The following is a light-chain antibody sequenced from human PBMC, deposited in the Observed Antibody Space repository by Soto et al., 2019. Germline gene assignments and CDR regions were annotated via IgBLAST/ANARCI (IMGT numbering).Light chain of an antibody. J-gene: IGKJ1*01. Sequence: DIQMTQSPSSLSASMGDRVAITCRASQAISNSLAWYQQKPGKPPKLLIYPASTLQSGVPSRFSGSGSGTEFTLTITSLQPDDFATYYCQQYNTYWTFGQGTKVDIK. CDR1: QAISNS. V-gene: IGKV1-16*01. CDR3: QQYNTYWT. CDR2: PAS.